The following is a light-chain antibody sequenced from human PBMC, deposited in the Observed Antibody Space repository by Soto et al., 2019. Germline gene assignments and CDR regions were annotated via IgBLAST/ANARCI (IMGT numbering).Light chain of an antibody. CDR3: LPDYNYPRT. V-gene: IGKV1-6*01. J-gene: IGKJ1*01. CDR1: QGIRNE. CDR2: AAS. Sequence: AIQMTQSPSSLSASVGDRVTITCRASQGIRNELGWYQQRPGKAPKLLIYAASTLESGVPSRFSASGSGTDFTLTISSLRPEDVATYYCLPDYNYPRTFGQGTKVEIK.